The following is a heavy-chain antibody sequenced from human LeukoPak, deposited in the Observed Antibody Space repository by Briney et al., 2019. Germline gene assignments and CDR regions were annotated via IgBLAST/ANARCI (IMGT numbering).Heavy chain of an antibody. J-gene: IGHJ5*02. D-gene: IGHD4-17*01. CDR3: ASLGTVTTFWFDP. CDR1: GGSISSSNYY. Sequence: SETLSLTCAVSGGSISSSNYYWGWIRQPPGEGLEWIGTISYSGSTYYNPSLKSRVTISVDTSKNQLSLNLNSVAAADTAVYYCASLGTVTTFWFDPWGQGTLVTVSS. V-gene: IGHV4-39*01. CDR2: ISYSGST.